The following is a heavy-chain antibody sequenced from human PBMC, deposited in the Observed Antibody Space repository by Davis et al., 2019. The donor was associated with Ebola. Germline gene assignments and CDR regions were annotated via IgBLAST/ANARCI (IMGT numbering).Heavy chain of an antibody. CDR1: GGSISSSSYY. V-gene: IGHV4-39*02. J-gene: IGHJ4*02. D-gene: IGHD5-12*01. Sequence: MPSETLSLTCTVSGGSISSSSYYWGWIRQPPGKGLEWIGSIYYSGSTYYNPSLKSRVTISVDTSKNQFSLKLSSVTAADTAVYYCARDHGDWRYSGYDWGQGTLVTVSS. CDR2: IYYSGST. CDR3: ARDHGDWRYSGYD.